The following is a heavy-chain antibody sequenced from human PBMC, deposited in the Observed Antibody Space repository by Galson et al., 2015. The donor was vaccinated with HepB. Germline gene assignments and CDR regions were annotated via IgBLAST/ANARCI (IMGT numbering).Heavy chain of an antibody. V-gene: IGHV5-10-1*01. Sequence: QSGAEVKKPGESLRISCKASGYTFTNSWINWVRQMPGKGLEWMGRIDPTDSYINYSPSFQGHVTFSVDKSKRTAYLHWSSLKASDTAIYFCSRRHDFDFWGQGTQVTVSS. CDR1: GYTFTNSW. J-gene: IGHJ4*02. CDR3: SRRHDFDF. CDR2: IDPTDSYI.